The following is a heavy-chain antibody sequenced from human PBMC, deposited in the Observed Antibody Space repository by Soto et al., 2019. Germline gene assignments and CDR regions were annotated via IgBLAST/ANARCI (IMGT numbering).Heavy chain of an antibody. V-gene: IGHV4-34*01. Sequence: SETLSLTCAVYGGSFSGYYWLWIRQPPGKGLEWIVEINHSGSTNHNPSLKSRVTMSIDTSKKQLSLKLSSVTAADTAIYYCARNMVRGDSPPGTKNYYYYYGMDVWGQGTTVTVSS. D-gene: IGHD3-10*01. CDR2: INHSGST. CDR3: ARNMVRGDSPPGTKNYYYYYGMDV. J-gene: IGHJ6*02. CDR1: GGSFSGYY.